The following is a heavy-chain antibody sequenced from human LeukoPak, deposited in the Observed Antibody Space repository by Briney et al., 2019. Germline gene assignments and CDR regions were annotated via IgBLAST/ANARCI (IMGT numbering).Heavy chain of an antibody. CDR1: GDSISSSTYY. J-gene: IGHJ4*02. CDR2: IYYSGST. V-gene: IGHV4-61*05. CDR3: ARIPPHAYYYGSGSPYYFDY. Sequence: SETLSLTCSVSGDSISSSTYYWGWIRQPPGKGLEWIGYIYYSGSTNYNPSLKSRVTISVDTSKNQFSLKLSSVTAADTAVYYCARIPPHAYYYGSGSPYYFDYWGQGTLVTVSS. D-gene: IGHD3-10*01.